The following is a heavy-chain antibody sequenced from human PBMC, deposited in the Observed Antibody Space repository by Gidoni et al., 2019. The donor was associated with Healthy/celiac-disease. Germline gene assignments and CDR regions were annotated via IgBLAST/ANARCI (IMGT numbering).Heavy chain of an antibody. V-gene: IGHV4-59*01. J-gene: IGHJ6*04. CDR2: IYYSGST. Sequence: QVQLQESGPGLVKPSETLSLTCTVSGGSISSYYWSWIRQPPGKGLEWIGYIYYSGSTNYNPSLKSRVTISVDTSKNQFSLKLSSVTAADTAVYYCARGSSWYYYGMDVWGKGTTVTVSS. CDR3: ARGSSWYYYGMDV. CDR1: GGSISSYY. D-gene: IGHD6-13*01.